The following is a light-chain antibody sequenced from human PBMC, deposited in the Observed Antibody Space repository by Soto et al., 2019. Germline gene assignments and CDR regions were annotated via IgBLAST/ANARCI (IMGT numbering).Light chain of an antibody. CDR1: QSVSSN. CDR3: QQYHSSSIT. J-gene: IGKJ5*01. V-gene: IGKV3-15*01. Sequence: VMTQSAETLCLSRWWPSTRPCKASQSVSSNLAWYQQKPGQAPRLLIYGASTRATGIPARFSGSGSGTEFTLSIDSLQPDDFATYYCQQYHSSSITFGQGTRLEIK. CDR2: GAS.